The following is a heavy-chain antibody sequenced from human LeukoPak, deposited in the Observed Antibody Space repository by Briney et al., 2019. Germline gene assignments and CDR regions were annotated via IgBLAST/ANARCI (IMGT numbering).Heavy chain of an antibody. CDR3: TTDHLGYCSGGSCYYYYGMDV. CDR1: GFTFSNAW. V-gene: IGHV3-15*01. D-gene: IGHD2-15*01. Sequence: GGSLRLSCAASGFTFSNAWMSWVRQAPGKGLEWVGRIKSKTDGGTTDYAAPVKGRFTISRDDSKNTLYLQMNSLKTEDTAVYYCTTDHLGYCSGGSCYYYYGMDVWGQGTTVTVSS. J-gene: IGHJ6*02. CDR2: IKSKTDGGTT.